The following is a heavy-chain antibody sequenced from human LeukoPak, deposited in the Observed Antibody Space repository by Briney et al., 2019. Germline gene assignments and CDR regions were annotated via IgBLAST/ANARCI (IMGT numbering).Heavy chain of an antibody. D-gene: IGHD3-22*01. V-gene: IGHV4-59*08. CDR2: IYNSGST. CDR1: GGSISSYY. Sequence: SETLSLTCTVSGGSISSYYGSWIRQPPGKGLEWIGYIYNSGSTNYNPSLKSRVTISVDTSKNQISLKLNSVTAADTAVYYCARVMGDGSGYYPFDYWGQGTLVTVSS. CDR3: ARVMGDGSGYYPFDY. J-gene: IGHJ4*02.